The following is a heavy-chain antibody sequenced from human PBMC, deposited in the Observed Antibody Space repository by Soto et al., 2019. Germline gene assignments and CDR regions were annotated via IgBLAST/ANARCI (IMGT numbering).Heavy chain of an antibody. CDR2: ISYDGSNK. J-gene: IGHJ4*02. CDR3: AKDTTPLQWLGSDFDY. D-gene: IGHD6-19*01. CDR1: GFTFSSYG. Sequence: QVQLVESGGGVVQPGRSLRLSCAASGFTFSSYGMHWVRQAPGKGLEWVAVISYDGSNKYYADSVKGRFTISRDNSKNTLYLQMNSLRAEDTAVYYCAKDTTPLQWLGSDFDYWGQGTLVTVSS. V-gene: IGHV3-30*18.